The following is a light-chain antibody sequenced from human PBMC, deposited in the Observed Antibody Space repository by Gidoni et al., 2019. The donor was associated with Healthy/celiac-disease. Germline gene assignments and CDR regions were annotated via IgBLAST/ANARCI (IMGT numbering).Light chain of an antibody. CDR2: DAT. CDR3: QQSSNWPLT. V-gene: IGKV3-11*01. J-gene: IGKJ4*01. CDR1: QSVSSY. Sequence: IVLTQSPATLSLPPGETATLSCMASQSVSSYLAWYQQKPGQAPRLLIDDATNRATGLPARCSGSASAKDFTLTSSSLAPEDFAVYYCQQSSNWPLTFGGGTKVEIK.